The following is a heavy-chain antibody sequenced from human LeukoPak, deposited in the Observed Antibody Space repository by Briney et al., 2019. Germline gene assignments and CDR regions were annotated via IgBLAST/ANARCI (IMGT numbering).Heavy chain of an antibody. Sequence: GGSLRLSCAASGFTFSNAWMNWVRQAPGKGLEWVGRIKSNTDGGTTDYAAPVKGRFTISRDDSKNTLYLQMNSLKTEDTAVYYCTVPGIAVAGTGFGNYYYGMDVWGQGTTVTVSS. CDR3: TVPGIAVAGTGFGNYYYGMDV. CDR1: GFTFSNAW. J-gene: IGHJ6*02. V-gene: IGHV3-15*07. CDR2: IKSNTDGGTT. D-gene: IGHD6-19*01.